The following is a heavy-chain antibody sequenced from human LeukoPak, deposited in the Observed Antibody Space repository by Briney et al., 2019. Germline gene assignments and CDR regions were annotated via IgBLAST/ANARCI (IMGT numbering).Heavy chain of an antibody. J-gene: IGHJ4*02. D-gene: IGHD6-19*01. CDR3: ARESGAKKGYSSGWRYWYYFDY. V-gene: IGHV4-59*12. Sequence: SETLSLTCSVSSGSIDNEHWCWVRQPPGKGLEWIGHTLYGGSNKVNPSLKSRVTMSVDTSKNQFSLKLNSVTAADTAVYYCARESGAKKGYSSGWRYWYYFDYWGQGTLVTVSS. CDR1: SGSIDNEH. CDR2: TLYGGSN.